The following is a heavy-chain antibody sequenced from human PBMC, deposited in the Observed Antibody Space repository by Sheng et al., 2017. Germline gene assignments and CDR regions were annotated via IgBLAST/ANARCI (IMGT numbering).Heavy chain of an antibody. V-gene: IGHV3-23*01. CDR1: GFTFSSYA. CDR2: ISGSGGST. CDR3: AKVSSSSWYAYYYYYMDV. Sequence: EVQLLEFGGGLVQPGGSLRLSCAASGFTFSSYAMSWVRQAPGKGLEWVSAISGSGGSTYYADSVKGRFTISRDNSKNTLYLQMNSLRAEDTAVYYCAKVSSSSWYAYYYYYMDVWGKGTTVTVS. J-gene: IGHJ6*03. D-gene: IGHD6-13*01.